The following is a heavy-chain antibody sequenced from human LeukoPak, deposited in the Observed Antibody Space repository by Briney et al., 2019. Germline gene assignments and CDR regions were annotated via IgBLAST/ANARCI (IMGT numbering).Heavy chain of an antibody. V-gene: IGHV3-48*01. Sequence: PGGSLRLSCAASGFTFSSYEMNWVRQAPGKGLEWVSYISSSSSTIYYADSVKGRFTISRDNAKNSLYLQMNSLRAEDTAVYYCASRSLYDAFDIWGQGTMVTVSS. CDR2: ISSSSSTI. CDR1: GFTFSSYE. J-gene: IGHJ3*02. D-gene: IGHD1-14*01. CDR3: ASRSLYDAFDI.